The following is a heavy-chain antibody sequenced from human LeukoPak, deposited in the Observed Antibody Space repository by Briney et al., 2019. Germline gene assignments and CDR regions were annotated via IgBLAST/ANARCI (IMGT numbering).Heavy chain of an antibody. Sequence: GGSLRLSCAVSGFTFSSYAMSWVRQAPGKGLEWVSYISSSSSTIYYADSVKGRFTISRDNAKNSLYLQMNSLRAEDTAVYYCARDRYDYVWGSYRYTFDYWGQGTLVTVSS. CDR3: ARDRYDYVWGSYRYTFDY. V-gene: IGHV3-48*01. D-gene: IGHD3-16*02. CDR1: GFTFSSYA. J-gene: IGHJ4*02. CDR2: ISSSSSTI.